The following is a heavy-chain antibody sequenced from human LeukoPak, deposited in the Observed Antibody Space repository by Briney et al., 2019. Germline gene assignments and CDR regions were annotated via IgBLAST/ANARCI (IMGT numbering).Heavy chain of an antibody. CDR2: ISAYNGNT. J-gene: IGHJ4*02. CDR3: ARDWGGGSYLHFDY. Sequence: ASVKVSCKASGYTFTSYGISWVRQAPGQGLEWMGWISAYNGNTNYVQKLQGRVTMTTDTSTSTAYMELRSLRSDDTAVYYCARDWGGGSYLHFDYWGQGTLVTVSS. V-gene: IGHV1-18*01. CDR1: GYTFTSYG. D-gene: IGHD1-26*01.